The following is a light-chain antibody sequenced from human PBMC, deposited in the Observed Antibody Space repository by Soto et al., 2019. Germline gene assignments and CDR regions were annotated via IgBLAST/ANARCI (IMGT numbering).Light chain of an antibody. CDR3: QQRSNWPRWT. CDR1: QSVSSSY. J-gene: IGKJ1*01. Sequence: EIVLTQPPGTLSLSPGERATRSCRSSQSVSSSYLAWYQQKPGQAPRLLIYDASNRATGIPARFSGSGSGTDFTLTISSLEPEDFAVYYCQQRSNWPRWTFGQGTKVDIK. CDR2: DAS. V-gene: IGKV3D-20*02.